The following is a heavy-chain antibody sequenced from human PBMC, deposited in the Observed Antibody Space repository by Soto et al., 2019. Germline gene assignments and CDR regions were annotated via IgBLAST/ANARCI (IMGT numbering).Heavy chain of an antibody. D-gene: IGHD3-9*01. CDR3: ARLEGLATISYYFDY. CDR2: IYYSGST. V-gene: IGHV4-39*01. Sequence: QLQLQESGPGLVKPSETLSLTCTVSGGSVSSCNYYWGWIRQSPGKGLEWIGSIYYSGSTYYNPSLESRVTISVDKSMSQFSLKVISVTAADTAVYYCARLEGLATISYYFDYWGQGTLVTVSS. J-gene: IGHJ4*02. CDR1: GGSVSSCNYY.